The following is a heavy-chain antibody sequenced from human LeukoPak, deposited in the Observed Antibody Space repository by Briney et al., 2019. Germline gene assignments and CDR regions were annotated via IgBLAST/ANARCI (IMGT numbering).Heavy chain of an antibody. CDR3: AKYCSSTSCYDY. CDR1: GFTFNKFA. Sequence: GGSLRLSCAASGFTFNKFAMSWVRQAPGKGLEWVSGIIENGGETYYADSVRGRFTVSRDNSKNTLYLQMNSLRAEDTAVYYCAKYCSSTSCYDYWGQGTLVTVSS. J-gene: IGHJ4*02. CDR2: IIENGGET. V-gene: IGHV3-23*01. D-gene: IGHD2-2*01.